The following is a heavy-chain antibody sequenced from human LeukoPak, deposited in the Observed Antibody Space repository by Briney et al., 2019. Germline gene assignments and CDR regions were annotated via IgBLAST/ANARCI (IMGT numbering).Heavy chain of an antibody. J-gene: IGHJ3*02. V-gene: IGHV3-30*18. CDR1: GFTFSSYG. CDR3: AKKLYSYGEGSFDI. D-gene: IGHD5-18*01. Sequence: GRSLRLSCAASGFTFSSYGMHWVRQAPGKGLEWVAVISYDGSNKYYADSVKGRFTISRDNSKNTLYLQMNSLRAEDTAVYYCAKKLYSYGEGSFDIWGQGTMVTVSS. CDR2: ISYDGSNK.